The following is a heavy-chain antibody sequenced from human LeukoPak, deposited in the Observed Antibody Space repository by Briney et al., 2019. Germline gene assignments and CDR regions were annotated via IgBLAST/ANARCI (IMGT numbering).Heavy chain of an antibody. CDR1: GYTFTGYY. CDR2: INPNNSDT. D-gene: IGHD7-27*01. Sequence: ASVKVSCKASGYTFTGYYMHWVRQAPGQGLEWMGWINPNNSDTIYAQKFQGRVTMTRDTSISTAYMELSSLRSDDTAVYYCAIQPWGSGNNWYFDLWGRGTLVTVSS. J-gene: IGHJ2*01. V-gene: IGHV1-2*02. CDR3: AIQPWGSGNNWYFDL.